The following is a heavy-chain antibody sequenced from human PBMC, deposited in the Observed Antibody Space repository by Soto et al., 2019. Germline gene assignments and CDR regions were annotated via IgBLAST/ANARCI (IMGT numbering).Heavy chain of an antibody. V-gene: IGHV3-7*01. D-gene: IGHD6-19*01. CDR2: IKEDGGEK. CDR3: VRDRGWFTFVY. J-gene: IGHJ4*02. CDR1: GFTFSTYW. Sequence: GGSLRLSCAASGFTFSTYWMTWVRQAPGKGLEWVANIKEDGGEKYYVDSVKGRFTISRDNAKNSLYLQMNSLRADDTAMYYCVRDRGWFTFVYWGQGILVTVSS.